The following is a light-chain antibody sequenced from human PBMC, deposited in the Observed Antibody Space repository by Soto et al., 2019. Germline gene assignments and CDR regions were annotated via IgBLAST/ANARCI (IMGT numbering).Light chain of an antibody. CDR1: QHISSW. V-gene: IGKV1-5*03. CDR2: KAS. CDR3: QHYNSYSEA. J-gene: IGKJ1*01. Sequence: DMQEYKSPSTLSGSVCGRVTIIFRASQHISSWLAWHQQKPGQAPKLLIYKASTLKSGVPSRFSGSGSGTEFTLTISSLQPDDFATYYCQHYNSYSEAFGQGTKVDI.